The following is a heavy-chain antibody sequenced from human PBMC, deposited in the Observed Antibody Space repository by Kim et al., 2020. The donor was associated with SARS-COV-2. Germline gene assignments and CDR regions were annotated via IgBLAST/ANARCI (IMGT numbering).Heavy chain of an antibody. CDR3: VRRMSNMEYFDS. CDR1: GYSFTSYW. J-gene: IGHJ4*02. D-gene: IGHD1-1*01. Sequence: GESLKISCKASGYSFTSYWIGWVRQMPGKGLEWMGIVYPRDSDTRYIPSFQGHVTISADKSISTAYLQWNSLRASDTAIYYCVRRMSNMEYFDSWGQGALVTVTS. V-gene: IGHV5-51*01. CDR2: VYPRDSDT.